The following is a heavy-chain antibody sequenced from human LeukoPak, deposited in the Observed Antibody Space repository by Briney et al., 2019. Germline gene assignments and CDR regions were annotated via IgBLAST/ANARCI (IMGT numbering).Heavy chain of an antibody. Sequence: SETLSPTCTVSGGAISSYFWSWIRQPPGKGLEWIGYIQNSGNSNYNSSLKSRVTISVDTSQNHFSLKVSSVTAADTAVYYCARGRRWQQSPFDYWGQGTLVTVSS. D-gene: IGHD5-24*01. CDR1: GGAISSYF. J-gene: IGHJ4*02. V-gene: IGHV4-59*01. CDR2: IQNSGNS. CDR3: ARGRRWQQSPFDY.